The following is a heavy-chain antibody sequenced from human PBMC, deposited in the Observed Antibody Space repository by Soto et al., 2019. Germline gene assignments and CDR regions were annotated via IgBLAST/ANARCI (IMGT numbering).Heavy chain of an antibody. V-gene: IGHV4-30-4*01. CDR1: GGSISSGDYY. CDR3: ARDEMTTVTFDY. CDR2: IYYSGST. J-gene: IGHJ4*02. Sequence: QVQLQESGPGLGKPSQTLSLTCTVSGGSISSGDYYWSWIRQPPGKGLEWIGYIYYSGSTYYNPSLKSRVTISVDKSKNQFSLKLSSVTAADTAVYYCARDEMTTVTFDYWGQGTLVTVSS. D-gene: IGHD4-17*01.